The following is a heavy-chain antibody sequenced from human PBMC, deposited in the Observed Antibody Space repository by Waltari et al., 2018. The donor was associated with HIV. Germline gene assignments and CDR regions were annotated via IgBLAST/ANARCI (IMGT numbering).Heavy chain of an antibody. V-gene: IGHV3-30-3*01. Sequence: QVQLVESGGGVVQPGRSLRLSCVASGFTFSSYAMHWVRQAPGKGLEWVAVISYYGSNKYYADSVKGRFTISRDNSKNTLYLQMNSLRAEDTAVYYCATSQGAVTFDYWGQGTLVTVSS. CDR2: ISYYGSNK. D-gene: IGHD4-4*01. CDR3: ATSQGAVTFDY. CDR1: GFTFSSYA. J-gene: IGHJ4*02.